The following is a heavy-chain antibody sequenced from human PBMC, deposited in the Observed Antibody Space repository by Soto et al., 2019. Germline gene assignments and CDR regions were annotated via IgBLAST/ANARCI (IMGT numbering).Heavy chain of an antibody. Sequence: QVQLQESGPGLVKPSETLSLTCTVSGGSISSYYWSWIRQPPGKGLEWIGYIYYSGSTNYNPSLKSPVTISVDTSKNQFSLKLSFVTAADTAVYYCARERVTMGIGVITHYYYYGMDVWGQGTTVTVSS. V-gene: IGHV4-59*01. CDR1: GGSISSYY. D-gene: IGHD3-10*01. CDR3: ARERVTMGIGVITHYYYYGMDV. J-gene: IGHJ6*02. CDR2: IYYSGST.